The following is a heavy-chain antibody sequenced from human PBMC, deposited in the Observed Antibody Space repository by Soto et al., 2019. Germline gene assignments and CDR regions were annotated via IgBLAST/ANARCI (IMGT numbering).Heavy chain of an antibody. J-gene: IGHJ1*01. Sequence: QVQLVQSGAEVKKPGSSVKVSCKASGGTFSSYAISWVRQAPGQGLEWMGGIIPIFGTANYAKKFQGRVTITADKSTSKAYRELSSLRSEETAVYYCGASSAQLGGYEYFQHWGQGTLVTVSS. CDR3: GASSAQLGGYEYFQH. D-gene: IGHD3-22*01. CDR1: GGTFSSYA. V-gene: IGHV1-69*06. CDR2: IIPIFGTA.